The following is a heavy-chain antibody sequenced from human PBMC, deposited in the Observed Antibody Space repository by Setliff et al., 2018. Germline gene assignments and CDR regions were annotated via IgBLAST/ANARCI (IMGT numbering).Heavy chain of an antibody. D-gene: IGHD3-9*01. CDR3: ARENYDILTGYSYYYMDV. CDR2: MSASGTST. J-gene: IGHJ6*03. Sequence: GGSLRLSCATSGFTFSSYAMSWVRQAPGKGLEWVSAMSASGTSTYHADSVKGRFTISGDNSKNTLYLQMNSLRAEDTAVYFCARENYDILTGYSYYYMDVWGKGTTVTVSS. V-gene: IGHV3-23*01. CDR1: GFTFSSYA.